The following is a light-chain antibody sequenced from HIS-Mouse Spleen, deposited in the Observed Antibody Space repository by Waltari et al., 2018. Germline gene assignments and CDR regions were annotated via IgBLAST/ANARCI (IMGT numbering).Light chain of an antibody. CDR2: SNN. Sequence: QSVLTQPPSASGTPGPRVTISCSRSSSNIGSHTVNWYQQLPGTAPNILIYSNNQRPSGVPDRFSGSKSGTSASLAISGLQSEDEADYYCAAWDDSLNGRVFGGGTKLTVL. V-gene: IGLV1-44*01. CDR1: SSNIGSHT. CDR3: AAWDDSLNGRV. J-gene: IGLJ3*02.